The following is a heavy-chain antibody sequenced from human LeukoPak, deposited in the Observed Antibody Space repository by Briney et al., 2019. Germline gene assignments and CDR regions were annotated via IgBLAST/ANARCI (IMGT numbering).Heavy chain of an antibody. CDR3: ARPTYYYDSSGFDY. CDR2: TRNKANGYTT. V-gene: IGHV3-72*01. Sequence: GGSLRLSCAASGFTFSDHYMDWVRQAPGKGLEWVGRTRNKANGYTTEYAASVKGRFTISRDGSKNSLYLQMNSLKTEDTAVYYCARPTYYYDSSGFDYWGQGTLVTVSS. CDR1: GFTFSDHY. D-gene: IGHD3-22*01. J-gene: IGHJ4*02.